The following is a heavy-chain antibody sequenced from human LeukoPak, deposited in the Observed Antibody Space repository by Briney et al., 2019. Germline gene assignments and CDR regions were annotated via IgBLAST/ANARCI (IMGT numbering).Heavy chain of an antibody. CDR3: ARDAAIYDNSAYYYLW. CDR2: ITPIFGTA. CDR1: GGTFSRYA. Sequence: SVKVSCKASGGTFSRYAISWVQQAPGQGLEWMGGITPIFGTANYAQKFQGRVTITADESSSTAYMELRRLRSEDTAVCYCARDAAIYDNSAYYYLWWGQGTLVTVSS. V-gene: IGHV1-69*01. D-gene: IGHD3-22*01. J-gene: IGHJ4*02.